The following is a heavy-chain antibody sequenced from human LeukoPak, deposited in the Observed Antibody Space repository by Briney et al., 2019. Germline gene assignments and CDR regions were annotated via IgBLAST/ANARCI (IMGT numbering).Heavy chain of an antibody. CDR3: ARRADIVVVPGYLGFNWFDP. V-gene: IGHV4-39*01. CDR1: GGSISSSSYY. CDR2: IYYSGST. J-gene: IGHJ5*02. D-gene: IGHD2-2*01. Sequence: PSETLSPTCTVSGGSISSSSYYWGWIRQPPGKGLEWIGSIYYSGSTYYNPSLKSRVTISVDTSKNQFSLKLSSVTAADTAVYYCARRADIVVVPGYLGFNWFDPWGQGTLVTVSS.